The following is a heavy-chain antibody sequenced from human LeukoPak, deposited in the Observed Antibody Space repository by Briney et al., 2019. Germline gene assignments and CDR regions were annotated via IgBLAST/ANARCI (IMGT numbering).Heavy chain of an antibody. CDR3: AGAHSFMGRGGYYFDY. D-gene: IGHD3-10*01. V-gene: IGHV1-2*02. CDR1: GYTFTGYY. J-gene: IGHJ4*02. Sequence: AASVKVSCTASGYTFTGYYMHWVRQAPGQGLEWMGWINPNSGGTNYAQKFQGRVTMTSDMSTSTVYMELSSLRSEDTAVYYCAGAHSFMGRGGYYFDYWGQGTLVTVSS. CDR2: INPNSGGT.